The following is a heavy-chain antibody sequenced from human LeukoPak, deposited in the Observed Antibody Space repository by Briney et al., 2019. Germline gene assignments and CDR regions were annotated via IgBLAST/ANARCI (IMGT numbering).Heavy chain of an antibody. J-gene: IGHJ4*02. CDR2: ISAYNGNT. D-gene: IGHD6-19*01. Sequence: ASVKVSCKASGYTFTSYGISWVRQAPGQGLGWMGWISAYNGNTNYAQKLQGRVTMTTDTSTSTAYMELRSLRSDDTAVYYCARDLGPPYSSGWYREYYFDYWGQGTLVTVSS. CDR1: GYTFTSYG. V-gene: IGHV1-18*01. CDR3: ARDLGPPYSSGWYREYYFDY.